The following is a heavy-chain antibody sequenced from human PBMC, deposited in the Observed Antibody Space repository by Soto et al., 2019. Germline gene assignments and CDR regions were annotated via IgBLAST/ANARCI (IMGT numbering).Heavy chain of an antibody. V-gene: IGHV1-3*01. Sequence: ASVKVSCKASGYTFTSYAMHWVRQAPGQRLEWMGWINAGNGNTKYSQKFQGRVTITRDTSASTAYMELSSLRSEDTAVYYCGRDLEYYGSGSYSPGYSYGMDVWGQGTTVTVSS. CDR3: GRDLEYYGSGSYSPGYSYGMDV. CDR1: GYTFTSYA. D-gene: IGHD3-10*01. CDR2: INAGNGNT. J-gene: IGHJ6*02.